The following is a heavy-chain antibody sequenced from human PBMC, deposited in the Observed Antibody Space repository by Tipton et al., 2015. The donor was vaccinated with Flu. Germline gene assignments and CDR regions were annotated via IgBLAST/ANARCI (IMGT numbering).Heavy chain of an antibody. D-gene: IGHD6-13*01. CDR2: IYTSGST. J-gene: IGHJ6*02. Sequence: TLSLTCTVSGGSISSYYWSWIRQPAGKGLEWIGRIYTSGSTNYNPSLKSLVTMSVDTSKNQFSLKLSSVTAADTAVYYCARGGAADGFYYYYGMDVWGQGTTVTVSS. V-gene: IGHV4-4*07. CDR3: ARGGAADGFYYYYGMDV. CDR1: GGSISSYY.